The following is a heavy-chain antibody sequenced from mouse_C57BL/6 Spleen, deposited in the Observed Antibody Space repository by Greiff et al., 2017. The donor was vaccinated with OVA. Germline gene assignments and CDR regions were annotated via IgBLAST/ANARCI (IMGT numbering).Heavy chain of an antibody. CDR2: ISDGGSYT. V-gene: IGHV5-4*01. CDR3: ARDRRIYDGYYDAMDY. CDR1: GFTFSSYA. J-gene: IGHJ4*01. D-gene: IGHD2-3*01. Sequence: EVQGVESGGGLVKPGGSLKLSCAASGFTFSSYAMSWVRQTPEKRLEWVATISDGGSYTYYPDNVKGRFTISRDNAKNNLYLQMSHLKSEDTAMYYCARDRRIYDGYYDAMDYWGQGTSVTVSS.